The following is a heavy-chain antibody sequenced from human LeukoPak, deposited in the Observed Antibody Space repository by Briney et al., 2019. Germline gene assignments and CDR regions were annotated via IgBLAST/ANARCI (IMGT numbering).Heavy chain of an antibody. Sequence: GESLKIPCKGSGYSFTSYWIGWVRQMPGKGPEWMGIIYPGDSDTRYSPSFQGQVTISADKSISTAYLQWSSLKASDTAMYYCARWASGIAAAGTGYYYGMDVWGQGTTVTVSS. D-gene: IGHD6-13*01. V-gene: IGHV5-51*01. J-gene: IGHJ6*02. CDR1: GYSFTSYW. CDR3: ARWASGIAAAGTGYYYGMDV. CDR2: IYPGDSDT.